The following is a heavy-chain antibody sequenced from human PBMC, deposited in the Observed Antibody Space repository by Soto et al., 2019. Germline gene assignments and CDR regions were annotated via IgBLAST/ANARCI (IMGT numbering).Heavy chain of an antibody. J-gene: IGHJ3*02. V-gene: IGHV1-69*12. Sequence: QVQLVQSGTEVRKPGSSVKVSCKASGGTFDSNAISWVRLAPGQGLEWMGGIIPIFGTINNAQKFQDRVTITADESADIVYRELSSLRAEAPAIYYCAREGFTFGPGAVGGAVDIWGQGTLGTASS. D-gene: IGHD1-26*01. CDR3: AREGFTFGPGAVGGAVDI. CDR2: IIPIFGTI. CDR1: GGTFDSNA.